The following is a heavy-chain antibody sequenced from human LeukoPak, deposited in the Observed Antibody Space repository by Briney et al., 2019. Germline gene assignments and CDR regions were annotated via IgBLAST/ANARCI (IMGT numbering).Heavy chain of an antibody. D-gene: IGHD6-13*01. CDR2: IYYSGST. Sequence: SETLSLTCTVSGGSISSSSYYWGWIRQPPGKGLEWIGSIYYSGSTYYNPSLKSRVTISVDTSKNQFSLKLSSATAADTAVYYCARVLAAAGNNWFDPWGQGTLVTVSS. V-gene: IGHV4-39*07. J-gene: IGHJ5*02. CDR1: GGSISSSSYY. CDR3: ARVLAAAGNNWFDP.